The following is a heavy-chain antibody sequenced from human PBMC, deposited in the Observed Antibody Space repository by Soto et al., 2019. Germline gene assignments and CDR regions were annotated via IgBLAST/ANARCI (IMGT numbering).Heavy chain of an antibody. CDR1: GYPFRSYY. CDR3: ARSGGGGMAAFDP. CDR2: INPTGGST. Sequence: GGSVKGYWKASGYPFRSYYIHWVRQAPGQGLEWMGIINPTGGSTSYAQKFQGRVTMTRDTSTSTVYMELTSLTSEDTAVYYCARSGGGGMAAFDPWGQGTLVTVSS. J-gene: IGHJ5*02. D-gene: IGHD2-15*01. V-gene: IGHV1-46*01.